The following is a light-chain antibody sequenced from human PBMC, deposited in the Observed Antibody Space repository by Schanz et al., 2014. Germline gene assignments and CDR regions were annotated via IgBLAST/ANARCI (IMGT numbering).Light chain of an antibody. J-gene: IGLJ3*02. CDR3: ASWDDSLYARV. CDR1: SSNIGSNT. CDR2: SNN. Sequence: QSVLTQPPSASGTPGQRVTISCSGSSSNIGSNTVNWYQQLPGTAPKLLIYSNNQRPSGVPDRFSGSKSGTSASLAISGLQSEDEADYYCASWDDSLYARVFGGGTKLTVL. V-gene: IGLV1-44*01.